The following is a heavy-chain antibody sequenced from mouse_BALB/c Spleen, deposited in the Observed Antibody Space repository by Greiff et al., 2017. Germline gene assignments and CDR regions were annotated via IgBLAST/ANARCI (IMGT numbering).Heavy chain of an antibody. J-gene: IGHJ3*01. V-gene: IGHV1-4*02. CDR1: GYTFTSYT. Sequence: VQLQQSAAELARPGASVKMSCKASGYTFTSYTMHWVKQRPGQGLEWIGYINPSSGYTEYNQKFKDKTTLTADKSSSTAYMQLSSLTSEDSAVYYCARKNDYGFAYWGQGTLVTVSA. CDR2: INPSSGYT. CDR3: ARKNDYGFAY. D-gene: IGHD2-4*01.